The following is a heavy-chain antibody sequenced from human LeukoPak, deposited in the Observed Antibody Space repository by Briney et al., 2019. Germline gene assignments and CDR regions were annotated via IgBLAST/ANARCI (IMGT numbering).Heavy chain of an antibody. CDR1: GFTFSSYS. Sequence: GGSLRLSCAASGFTFSSYSMNWVRQAPGKGLEWVSAISGSGGSTYYADSVKGRFTISRDNSKNTLYLQMNSLRAEDTAVYYCAKSPTRRYDYVWGSYYHYYFDYWGQGTLVTVSS. J-gene: IGHJ4*02. CDR2: ISGSGGST. V-gene: IGHV3-23*01. D-gene: IGHD3-16*01. CDR3: AKSPTRRYDYVWGSYYHYYFDY.